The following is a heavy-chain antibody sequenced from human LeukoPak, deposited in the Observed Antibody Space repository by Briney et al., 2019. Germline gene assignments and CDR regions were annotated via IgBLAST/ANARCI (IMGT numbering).Heavy chain of an antibody. V-gene: IGHV3-30*02. J-gene: IGHJ4*02. D-gene: IGHD3-10*01. CDR2: IWYGGSNK. Sequence: PGGSLRLSCAASGFTFSSYGMHWVRQAPGKGLEWVALIWYGGSNKYYADSVKGRFTISRDNSKNTLYLQMNSLRAEDTAVYYCAKDVYGSGSYSSFDYWGQGTLVTVSS. CDR3: AKDVYGSGSYSSFDY. CDR1: GFTFSSYG.